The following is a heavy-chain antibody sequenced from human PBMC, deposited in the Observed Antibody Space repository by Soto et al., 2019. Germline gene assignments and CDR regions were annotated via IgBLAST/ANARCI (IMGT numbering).Heavy chain of an antibody. Sequence: PGGSLRLSCAASGFTVSSNYMSWVRQAPGKGLEWVSVIYSGGSTYYADSVKGRFTISRDNSKNTLYLQMNSLRAEDTAVYYCARDLNDILTGTLSDYWGQGTLVTVSS. D-gene: IGHD3-9*01. CDR3: ARDLNDILTGTLSDY. J-gene: IGHJ4*02. CDR2: IYSGGST. CDR1: GFTVSSNY. V-gene: IGHV3-66*01.